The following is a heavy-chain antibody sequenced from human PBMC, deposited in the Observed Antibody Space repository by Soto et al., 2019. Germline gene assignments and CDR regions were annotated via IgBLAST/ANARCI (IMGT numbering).Heavy chain of an antibody. V-gene: IGHV3-23*01. CDR2: ISGSGGST. Sequence: PGGSLRLSCAASGFTFSSYAMSWFRQAPGKGLEWVSAISGSGGSTYYADSVKGRFTISRDNSKNTLYLQMNSLRAEDTAVYYCAKALYSSGWYCWFDPWGQGTLVTVSS. J-gene: IGHJ5*02. CDR3: AKALYSSGWYCWFDP. D-gene: IGHD6-19*01. CDR1: GFTFSSYA.